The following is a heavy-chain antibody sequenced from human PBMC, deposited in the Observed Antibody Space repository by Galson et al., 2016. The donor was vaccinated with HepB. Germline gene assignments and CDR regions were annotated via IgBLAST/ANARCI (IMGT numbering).Heavy chain of an antibody. D-gene: IGHD4-17*01. CDR1: GFSISRNA. CDR2: TFYDDRKE. J-gene: IGHJ4*02. V-gene: IGHV3-30-3*02. CDR3: GKDKVGYYGIDY. Sequence: SLRLSCAASGFSISRNAMHWVRQAPGKGLEWVAVTFYDDRKEHYADSVKGRFTASRDNSRNTVYLEMNSPMIEDTAVYYCGKDKVGYYGIDYWGQGTLVSVSS.